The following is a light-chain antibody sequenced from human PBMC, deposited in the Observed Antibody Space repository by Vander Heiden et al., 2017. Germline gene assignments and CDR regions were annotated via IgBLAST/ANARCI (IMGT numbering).Light chain of an antibody. J-gene: IGKJ3*01. V-gene: IGKV2-28*01. CDR2: LVS. CDR3: RQVLQSPPT. Sequence: IVMTQSPLSLPVTPGEPASISCRSSQSLQHSNGNTYLDWYLQRPGQAPQLLIYLVSKRASGVPDRFTDSGSGTEFTLRISRVEAEDVGIYYCRQVLQSPPTFGPGTKVDFK. CDR1: QSLQHSNGNTY.